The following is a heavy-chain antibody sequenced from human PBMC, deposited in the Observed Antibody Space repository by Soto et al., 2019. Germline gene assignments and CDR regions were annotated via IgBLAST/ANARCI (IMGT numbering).Heavy chain of an antibody. CDR3: TRGVTMVRGIIIDYVDY. CDR1: GFTFSNYA. V-gene: IGHV3-64*01. J-gene: IGHJ4*02. CDR2: ISSNGGST. D-gene: IGHD3-10*01. Sequence: EVQLVESGGGLVQPGGSLRLSCAASGFTFSNYAMHWVRQAPGKGLEYVSAISSNGGSTYYANSVKGRFTISRDNSKNTLYLQMGSLRAEDRAVYYCTRGVTMVRGIIIDYVDYWGQGPLVTVSS.